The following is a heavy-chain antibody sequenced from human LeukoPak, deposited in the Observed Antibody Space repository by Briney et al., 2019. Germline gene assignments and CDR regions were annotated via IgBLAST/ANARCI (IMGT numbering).Heavy chain of an antibody. CDR2: IYYTGST. CDR3: ARDHIAVAGHLFDY. V-gene: IGHV4-59*01. Sequence: SETLSLTCTVSGGSISTYYWSWIRQPPGKGLEWIGYIYYTGSTNYNPSLKSRVTMSLDTSNNQFSLNLSSVTAADTAVYYCARDHIAVAGHLFDYWGQGTLVTVSS. CDR1: GGSISTYY. J-gene: IGHJ4*02. D-gene: IGHD6-19*01.